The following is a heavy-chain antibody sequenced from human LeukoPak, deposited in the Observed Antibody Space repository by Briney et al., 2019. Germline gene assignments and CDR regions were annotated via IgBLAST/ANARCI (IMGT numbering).Heavy chain of an antibody. Sequence: GGSLRLSCAASGFTFDDYGLSWVRQAPGKGLEWVSGINWSGGSTGYADSVKGRFTISRDNAKNSLYLQMNSLRAEDTALYYCAKDKYYDSSVSYYFDYWGQGTLVTVSS. D-gene: IGHD3-22*01. CDR3: AKDKYYDSSVSYYFDY. CDR2: INWSGGST. J-gene: IGHJ4*02. CDR1: GFTFDDYG. V-gene: IGHV3-20*04.